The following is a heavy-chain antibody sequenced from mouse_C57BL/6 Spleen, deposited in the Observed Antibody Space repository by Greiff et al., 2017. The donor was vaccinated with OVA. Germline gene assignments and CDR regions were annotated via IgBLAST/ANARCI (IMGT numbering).Heavy chain of an antibody. D-gene: IGHD1-1*01. CDR3: ARNYGSSYMDD. V-gene: IGHV1-64*01. CDR1: GYTFTSYW. CDR2: IHPNSGST. Sequence: VQLQQPGAELVKPGASVKLSCKASGYTFTSYWMHWVKQRPGQGLEWIGMIHPNSGSTNYNEKFKSKATLTVDKSSSTAYMQRSSLTSEDSAVYCCARNYGSSYMDDWGQGTTLTVSS. J-gene: IGHJ2*01.